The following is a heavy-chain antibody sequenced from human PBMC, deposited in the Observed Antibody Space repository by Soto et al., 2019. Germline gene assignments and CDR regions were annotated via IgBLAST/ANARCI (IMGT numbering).Heavy chain of an antibody. J-gene: IGHJ4*02. CDR1: GYTFTGYY. V-gene: IGHV1-2*02. D-gene: IGHD6-19*01. CDR3: ARLSELRYGSGQYYFDY. Sequence: VASVKVSCKASGYTFTGYYMHWVRQAPGQGPEWMGWINPNNGATSYAQNFQGRVTMTRDTSISTVYMELSRLKFDGTAVYYCARLSELRYGSGQYYFDYWGQGSLVTVSS. CDR2: INPNNGAT.